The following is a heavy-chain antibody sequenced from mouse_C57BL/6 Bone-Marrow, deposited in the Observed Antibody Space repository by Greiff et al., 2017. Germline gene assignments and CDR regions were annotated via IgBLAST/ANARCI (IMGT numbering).Heavy chain of an antibody. V-gene: IGHV1-15*01. CDR3: TGWYYGSSYEAMDY. J-gene: IGHJ4*01. CDR1: GYTFTDYE. CDR2: IDPETGGT. Sequence: VQLQQSGAELVRPGASVTLSCKASGYTFTDYEMHWVKQTPVHGLEWIGAIDPETGGTAYNQKFKGKATLTAAKSSRTAYMELRSLTSEESAVDYCTGWYYGSSYEAMDYWGQGTSVTVSS. D-gene: IGHD1-1*01.